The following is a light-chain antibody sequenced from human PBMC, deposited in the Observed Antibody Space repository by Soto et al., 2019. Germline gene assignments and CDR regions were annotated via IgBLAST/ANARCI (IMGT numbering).Light chain of an antibody. CDR3: QQRSDWPPIT. CDR2: DAS. CDR1: ESISIW. J-gene: IGKJ5*01. Sequence: DNKMNQSPSALAAPVGDRVTITCRATESISIWLAWYRQKPGKAPEVLVWDASSLQRGVPSRFSGSGSGTDFTLTISSVEPEDFGVYYCQQRSDWPPITFGQGTRLEIK. V-gene: IGKV1-5*01.